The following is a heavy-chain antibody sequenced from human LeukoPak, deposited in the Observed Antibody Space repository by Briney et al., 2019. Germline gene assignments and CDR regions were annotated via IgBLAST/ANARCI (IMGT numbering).Heavy chain of an antibody. Sequence: PSQTLSLTCTVSGGSISSCGYYWSWIRQHPGKGLEWIGYIYYSGSTYYNPSLKSRVTISLDPSKTQFSLKLSSVTAADTAVYYCARVDSSGYYYVEGGFDPWGQGTLVTVSS. CDR2: IYYSGST. CDR3: ARVDSSGYYYVEGGFDP. J-gene: IGHJ5*02. V-gene: IGHV4-31*03. D-gene: IGHD3-22*01. CDR1: GGSISSCGYY.